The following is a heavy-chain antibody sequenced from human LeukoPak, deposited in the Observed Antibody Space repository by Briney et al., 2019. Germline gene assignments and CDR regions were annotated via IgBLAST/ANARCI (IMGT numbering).Heavy chain of an antibody. CDR3: ASGINSSGWYRGDYYYYGMDV. CDR1: GGSISSYY. D-gene: IGHD6-19*01. J-gene: IGHJ6*02. V-gene: IGHV4-59*08. Sequence: SETLSLTCTVSGGSISSYYWSWIRPPPGKGLEWIGYIYYSGSTNYNTSLKSRVTISVDTSKTQFSLKLSSMSAADTAVYYCASGINSSGWYRGDYYYYGMDVWGQGTTVTVSS. CDR2: IYYSGST.